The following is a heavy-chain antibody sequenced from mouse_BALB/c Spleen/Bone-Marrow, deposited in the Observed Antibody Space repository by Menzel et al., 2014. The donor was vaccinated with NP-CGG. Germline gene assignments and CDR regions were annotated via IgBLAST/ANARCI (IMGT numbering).Heavy chain of an antibody. CDR1: GYTFTDYY. Sequence: QVQLQQPGPELVKPGASVKISCKASGYTFTDYYINWVKQKPGQGLEWIGWIYPGSGNTEYNEKVKGKATLTVDTSSSTAYMQLSSLTSEDTTVYFCARESLIVSAAATGFDYWGQGTTLTVSS. CDR2: IYPGSGNT. V-gene: IGHV1-84*02. CDR3: ARESLIVSAAATGFDY. D-gene: IGHD1-1*01. J-gene: IGHJ2*01.